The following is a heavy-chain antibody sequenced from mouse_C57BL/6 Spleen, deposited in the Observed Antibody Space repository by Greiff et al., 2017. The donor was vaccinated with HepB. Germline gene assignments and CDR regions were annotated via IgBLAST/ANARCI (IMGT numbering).Heavy chain of an antibody. J-gene: IGHJ3*01. CDR1: GFTFSSYT. D-gene: IGHD2-4*01. V-gene: IGHV5-9*01. CDR3: ARHPYDYDGTWFDY. Sequence: DVHLVESGGGLVKPGGSLKLSCAASGFTFSSYTMSWVRQTPEKRLEWVATISGGGGNTYYPDSVKGRFTIPRDNAKNTLYLQMSSLRSEDTALYYCARHPYDYDGTWFDYWGQGTLVTVSA. CDR2: ISGGGGNT.